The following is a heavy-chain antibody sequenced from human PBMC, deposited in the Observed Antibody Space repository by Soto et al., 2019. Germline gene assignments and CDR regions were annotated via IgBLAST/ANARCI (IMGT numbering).Heavy chain of an antibody. CDR2: VTTSGDTM. J-gene: IGHJ6*02. D-gene: IGHD3-10*01. Sequence: LSLSCVASGFTFSRYNIHWVRQAPGKGLEWVAYVTTSGDTMFYADSVEGRFAISRDVAKNSVHLQMNSLGDEDTDVYCCVREEASGSSGINYHYYYNVTLVWGEGATVNV. CDR3: VREEASGSSGINYHYYYNVTLV. CDR1: GFTFSRYN. V-gene: IGHV3-48*02.